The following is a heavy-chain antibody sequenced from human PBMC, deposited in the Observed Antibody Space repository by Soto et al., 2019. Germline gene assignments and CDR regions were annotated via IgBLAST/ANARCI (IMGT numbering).Heavy chain of an antibody. Sequence: PGGSLRLSCAASGFTFSSYGMHWVRQAPGKGLEWVAVISYDGSNKYYADSVKGRFTISRDNSKNTLYLQMNSLRAEDTAVYYCAKELDPYYDFCRWAYYYGMDVWGQGTTVTVSS. D-gene: IGHD3-3*01. V-gene: IGHV3-30*18. CDR1: GFTFSSYG. CDR2: ISYDGSNK. J-gene: IGHJ6*02. CDR3: AKELDPYYDFCRWAYYYGMDV.